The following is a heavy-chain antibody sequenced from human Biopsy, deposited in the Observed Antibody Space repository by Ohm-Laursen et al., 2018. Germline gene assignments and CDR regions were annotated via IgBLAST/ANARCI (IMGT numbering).Heavy chain of an antibody. CDR1: GGYISHYY. CDR3: ARGVPHYDGSGFPLAGYWYFDL. V-gene: IGHV4-4*07. J-gene: IGHJ2*01. D-gene: IGHD3-22*01. CDR2: IYITGET. Sequence: DTLSLTCTVSGGYISHYYWTWIRQPAGQGLEWIGRIYITGETDYNPSLKSRVTMSVDSSKKQFSLKLKSVTAADTAIYYCARGVPHYDGSGFPLAGYWYFDLWGRGTLVTVSS.